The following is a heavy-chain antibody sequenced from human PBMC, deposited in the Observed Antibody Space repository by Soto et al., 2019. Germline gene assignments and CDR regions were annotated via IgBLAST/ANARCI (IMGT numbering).Heavy chain of an antibody. J-gene: IGHJ4*02. V-gene: IGHV3-23*01. D-gene: IGHD3-16*01. CDR1: GFSFSDYA. CDR3: ARVFGTYYFDY. Sequence: EVQLLESGGGLVQPGGSLRLSCAASGFSFSDYAMRWVRKAPGKGLEWVSAIGPGSISTYYADSVKGRFTISRDNSRNTLYLQMNSLRAEDTAIYYCARVFGTYYFDYWGQGTLVTVSS. CDR2: IGPGSIST.